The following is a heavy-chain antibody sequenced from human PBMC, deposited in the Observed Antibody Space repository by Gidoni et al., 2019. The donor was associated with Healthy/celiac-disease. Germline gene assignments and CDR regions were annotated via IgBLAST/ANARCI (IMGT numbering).Heavy chain of an antibody. CDR1: GGSISSCSYY. Sequence: QVQLQESGPGLVKPSQTLSLTCTVSGGSISSCSYYWSWIRQPAGKGLEWIGRIYTSGSTNYNPSLKSRVTISVDTSKNQFSLKLSSVTAADTAVYYCASVDTAMVIGGYFDYWGQGTLVTVSS. V-gene: IGHV4-61*02. J-gene: IGHJ4*02. CDR2: IYTSGST. CDR3: ASVDTAMVIGGYFDY. D-gene: IGHD5-18*01.